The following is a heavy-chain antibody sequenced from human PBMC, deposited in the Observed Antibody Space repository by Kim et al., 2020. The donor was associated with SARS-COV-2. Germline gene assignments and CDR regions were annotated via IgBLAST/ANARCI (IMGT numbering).Heavy chain of an antibody. D-gene: IGHD2-2*02. J-gene: IGHJ5*02. V-gene: IGHV1-69*01. Sequence: AQKFQGRVTITADEATSTAYMELSSLRSDDTAVYYCANSEGFSYTNWFDPWGQGTLVTVSS. CDR3: ANSEGFSYTNWFDP.